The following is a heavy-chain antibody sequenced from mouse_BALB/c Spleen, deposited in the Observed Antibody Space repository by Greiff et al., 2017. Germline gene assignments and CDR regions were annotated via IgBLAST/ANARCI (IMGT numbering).Heavy chain of an antibody. D-gene: IGHD4-1*01. CDR3: ARAASGTGYAMDY. J-gene: IGHJ4*01. Sequence: VKLMESGPGLVAPSQSLSITCTVSGFSLTGYGVNWVRQPPGKGLEWLGMIWGDGSTDYNSALKSRLSISKDNSKSQVFLKMNSLQTDDTARYYCARAASGTGYAMDYWGQGTSVTVSS. CDR1: GFSLTGYG. CDR2: IWGDGST. V-gene: IGHV2-6-7*01.